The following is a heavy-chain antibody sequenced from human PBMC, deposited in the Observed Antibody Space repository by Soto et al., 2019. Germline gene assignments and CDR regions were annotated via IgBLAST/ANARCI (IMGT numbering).Heavy chain of an antibody. CDR1: GFTFDDYA. CDR2: ISWNSGSI. D-gene: IGHD4-17*01. CDR3: AKGGHTVGGGCDY. V-gene: IGHV3-9*01. Sequence: EVQLVESGGGLVQPGRSLRLSCAASGFTFDDYAMHWVRQAPGKGLEWVSGISWNSGSIGYADSVKGRFTISRDNAKNSMYLQMNGLGAEDTALYYCAKGGHTVGGGCDYWGQGTLVTVSS. J-gene: IGHJ4*02.